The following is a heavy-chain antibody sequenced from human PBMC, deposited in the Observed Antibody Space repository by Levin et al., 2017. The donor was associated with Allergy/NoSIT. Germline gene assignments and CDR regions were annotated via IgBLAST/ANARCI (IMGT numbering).Heavy chain of an antibody. CDR1: GFTFSIYR. J-gene: IGHJ4*02. CDR3: ARVYGVESGNYRHFDY. V-gene: IGHV3-48*01. Sequence: GESLKISCAASGFTFSIYRMNWVRQAPGKGLEWLSYISHSEGLIYYADSVKGRFTISRDNAKKLLYLQMNNLRAEDTAVYYCARVYGVESGNYRHFDYWGQGTVVTVSS. D-gene: IGHD1-26*01. CDR2: ISHSEGLI.